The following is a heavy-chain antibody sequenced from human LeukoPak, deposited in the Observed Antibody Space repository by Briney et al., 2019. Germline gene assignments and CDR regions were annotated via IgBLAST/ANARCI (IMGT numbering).Heavy chain of an antibody. D-gene: IGHD3-9*01. Sequence: SQTLSLTCTVSGGSISSGSYYWSWIRQPAGKGLERIGRIYTSGSTNYNPSLKSRVTISVDTSKNQFSLKLSSVTAADTAVYYCARGELRYFDWLPFDYWGQGTLVTVSS. CDR1: GGSISSGSYY. CDR2: IYTSGST. V-gene: IGHV4-61*02. J-gene: IGHJ4*02. CDR3: ARGELRYFDWLPFDY.